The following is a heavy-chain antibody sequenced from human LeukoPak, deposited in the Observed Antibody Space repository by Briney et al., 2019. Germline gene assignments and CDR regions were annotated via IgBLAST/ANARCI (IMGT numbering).Heavy chain of an antibody. CDR2: ISGSGGFT. V-gene: IGHV3-23*01. CDR3: AKASGSPWVYYYMDV. D-gene: IGHD1-26*01. J-gene: IGHJ6*03. CDR1: GFTFSSYG. Sequence: GGSLRLSCAASGFTFSSYGMSWVRQAPGKGLEWVSGISGSGGFTYYADSLKGRFTISRDNSKNMLYLQMNSLRVEDTAVYYCAKASGSPWVYYYMDVWGKGTTVTISS.